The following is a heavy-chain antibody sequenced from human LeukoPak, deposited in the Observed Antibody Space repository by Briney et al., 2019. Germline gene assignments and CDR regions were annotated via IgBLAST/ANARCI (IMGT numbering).Heavy chain of an antibody. J-gene: IGHJ5*02. Sequence: PSETLSLTCTVSGGSISSGSFYWGWIRQPPGKGLEWIGSIYYSGSTYYNPSLKSRVTIYVDTSKNQFSLKLSSVTAADTAVYYCARTARSSSWRITWFDPWGQGTQVTVSS. D-gene: IGHD6-13*01. CDR3: ARTARSSSWRITWFDP. CDR2: IYYSGST. V-gene: IGHV4-39*01. CDR1: GGSISSGSFY.